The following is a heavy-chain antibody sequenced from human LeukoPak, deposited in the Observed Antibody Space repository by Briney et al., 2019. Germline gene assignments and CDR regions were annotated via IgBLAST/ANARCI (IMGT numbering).Heavy chain of an antibody. D-gene: IGHD2-2*01. Sequence: GASVTVSCTASGGTFSSYAISWVRQAPGQGLEWMGGIIPIFGTANYAQKFQGRVTITADKSTSTAYMELSSLRSEDTAVYYCARGPLGYCSSTSCHPFDYWGQGTLVTVSS. CDR3: ARGPLGYCSSTSCHPFDY. CDR2: IIPIFGTA. CDR1: GGTFSSYA. J-gene: IGHJ4*02. V-gene: IGHV1-69*06.